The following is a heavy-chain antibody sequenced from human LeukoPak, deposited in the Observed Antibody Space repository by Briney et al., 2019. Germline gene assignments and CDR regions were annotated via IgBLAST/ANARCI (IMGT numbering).Heavy chain of an antibody. J-gene: IGHJ4*02. CDR2: INHSGGT. Sequence: SETLSLTCAVYGGSFSGYYWSWIRQPPGKGLEWIGEINHSGGTKYNPSLKSRVTISVDTSKNQFSLKLSSVTAADTAVYYCARTPLYCGGDCYYDYWGQGTLVTVSS. CDR3: ARTPLYCGGDCYYDY. CDR1: GGSFSGYY. V-gene: IGHV4-34*01. D-gene: IGHD2-21*02.